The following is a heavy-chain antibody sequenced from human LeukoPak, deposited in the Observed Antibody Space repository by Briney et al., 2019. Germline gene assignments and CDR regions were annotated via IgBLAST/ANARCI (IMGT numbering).Heavy chain of an antibody. CDR2: IGTAGDT. J-gene: IGHJ4*02. V-gene: IGHV3-13*01. CDR3: ARGYGSGSYYDY. CDR1: GFTFSSYD. D-gene: IGHD3-10*01. Sequence: GGSLRLSCAASGFTFSSYDMPWVRQATGKGLECVSAIGTAGDTYYPRSVKGRFTISRENAKNSLYLQMNSLRAGDTAVYYCARGYGSGSYYDYWGQGTLVTVSS.